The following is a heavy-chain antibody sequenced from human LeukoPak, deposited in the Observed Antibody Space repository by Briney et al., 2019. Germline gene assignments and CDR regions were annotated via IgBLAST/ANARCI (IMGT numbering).Heavy chain of an antibody. Sequence: PGGSLRLSCEASGFAFNTFWMTWVRQAPGKGLEWVANIKQGGGEKHYADSVRGRFTISRDNTKNFVYLQIDSLRTEDTAVYYCARHILYRLDPWGQGTLVTVSS. D-gene: IGHD2-8*01. J-gene: IGHJ5*02. CDR3: ARHILYRLDP. CDR2: IKQGGGEK. V-gene: IGHV3-7*01. CDR1: GFAFNTFW.